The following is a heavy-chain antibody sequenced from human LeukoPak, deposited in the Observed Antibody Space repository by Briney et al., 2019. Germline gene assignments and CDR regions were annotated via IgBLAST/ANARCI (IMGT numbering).Heavy chain of an antibody. D-gene: IGHD3-16*01. V-gene: IGHV3-7*01. CDR2: MNQDGSAK. Sequence: GGSLRLSCAASGFTFSDSWMSWVRQAPGKGLEWVANMNQDGSAKGYVDSVKGRFTISRDNARNSLYLQMSSLRLEDTAVYYCATYTHWVAGDVWGQGTTVTVSS. J-gene: IGHJ6*02. CDR1: GFTFSDSW. CDR3: ATYTHWVAGDV.